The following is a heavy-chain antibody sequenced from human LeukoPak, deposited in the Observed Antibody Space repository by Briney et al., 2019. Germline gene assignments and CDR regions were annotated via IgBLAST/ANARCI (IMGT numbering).Heavy chain of an antibody. Sequence: GRSLRLSCAASGFTFSSYAMHCVRQAPGKGLEWVAVISYDGSNKYYADSVKGRFTISRDNSKNTLYLQMNSLRAEDTAVYYCAKGSATTVVAIHYWGQGTLVTVSS. CDR2: ISYDGSNK. D-gene: IGHD4-23*01. CDR1: GFTFSSYA. J-gene: IGHJ4*02. CDR3: AKGSATTVVAIHY. V-gene: IGHV3-30-3*01.